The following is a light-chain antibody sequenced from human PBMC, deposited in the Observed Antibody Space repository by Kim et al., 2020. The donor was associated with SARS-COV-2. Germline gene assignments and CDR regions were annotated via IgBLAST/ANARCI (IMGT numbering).Light chain of an antibody. V-gene: IGLV1-51*01. Sequence: GQKVTISCSGSRSNIGNNYLSWYQQLPGTAPKLLIYDNNKRPSGIPDRFSGSKSGTSATLGITGLQTGDEADYYCGTWDSSLSAVVFGTGTKVTVL. CDR1: RSNIGNNY. J-gene: IGLJ1*01. CDR2: DNN. CDR3: GTWDSSLSAVV.